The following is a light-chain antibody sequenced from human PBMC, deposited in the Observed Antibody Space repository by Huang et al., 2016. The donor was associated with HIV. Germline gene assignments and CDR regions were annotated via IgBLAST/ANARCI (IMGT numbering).Light chain of an antibody. Sequence: DIIMSQSPESLTVSLGERATLNCRSSQSVYASSTSKDYMAWFQQKPGQSPKLLLFWASSREGGVPDRFSGSGSGTHFTLTIANLQPEDAAIYYCQQYYSLPQTFGQGTRV. CDR1: QSVYASSTSKDY. CDR2: WAS. J-gene: IGKJ1*01. CDR3: QQYYSLPQT. V-gene: IGKV4-1*01.